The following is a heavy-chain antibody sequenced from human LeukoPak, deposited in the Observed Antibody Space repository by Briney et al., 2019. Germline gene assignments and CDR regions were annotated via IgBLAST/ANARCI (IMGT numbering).Heavy chain of an antibody. CDR1: GYTFSDYY. CDR2: INTNRGDT. J-gene: IGHJ3*02. CDR3: ARDGIVVLPLDI. Sequence: ASVKVSCTAFGYTFSDYYPHWVRQAPGQGLEWMGWINTNRGDTNFPQKFQGRVTMTRDTSISTAYMELSRLRSDDTAVYYCARDGIVVLPLDIGGQETSDSVSS. D-gene: IGHD2-2*01. V-gene: IGHV1-2*02.